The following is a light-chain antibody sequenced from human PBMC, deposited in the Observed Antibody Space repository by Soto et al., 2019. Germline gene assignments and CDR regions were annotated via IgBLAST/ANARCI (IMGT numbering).Light chain of an antibody. V-gene: IGKV3-20*01. J-gene: IGKJ4*01. CDR3: QQYGSSPLT. Sequence: EILLTQSPGTLSLSPGERATLSCRASQSVSSSYLAWYQQKPGQAPRLLIYDASSKATGTPDRFSGSGSGTDFTLTISRLETEDCAVYYCQQYGSSPLTFGGGTTGDIK. CDR1: QSVSSSY. CDR2: DAS.